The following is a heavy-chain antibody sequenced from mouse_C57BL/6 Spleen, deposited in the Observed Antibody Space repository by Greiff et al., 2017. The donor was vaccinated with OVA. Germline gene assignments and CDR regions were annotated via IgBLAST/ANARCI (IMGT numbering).Heavy chain of an antibody. CDR3: ARTGFDY. J-gene: IGHJ2*01. CDR2: INPNNGGT. CDR1: GYTFTDYY. V-gene: IGHV1-26*01. Sequence: VHLKQSGPELVKPGASVKISCKASGYTFTDYYMNWVKQSHGKSLEWIGDINPNNGGTSYNQKFKGKATLTVDKSSSTAYMELRSLTSEDSAVYYCARTGFDYWGQGTTLTVSS. D-gene: IGHD4-1*01.